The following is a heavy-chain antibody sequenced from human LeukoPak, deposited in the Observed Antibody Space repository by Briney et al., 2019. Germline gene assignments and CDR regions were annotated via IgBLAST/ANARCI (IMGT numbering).Heavy chain of an antibody. J-gene: IGHJ4*02. Sequence: PGGSLRLSCAASGFTFSSYGMHWVRQAPGKGLEWVAVISYDGSNKYYADSVKGRFTISRDNSKNTLYLQMNSLRAEDTAVHYCARAPRDYYGDYYFDYWGQGTLVTVSS. CDR2: ISYDGSNK. CDR3: ARAPRDYYGDYYFDY. CDR1: GFTFSSYG. D-gene: IGHD4-17*01. V-gene: IGHV3-30*03.